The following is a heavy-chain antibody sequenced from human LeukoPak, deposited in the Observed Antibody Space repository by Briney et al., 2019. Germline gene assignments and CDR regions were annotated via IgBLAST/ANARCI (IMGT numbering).Heavy chain of an antibody. CDR1: GGSISSSSYY. V-gene: IGHV4-39*07. CDR3: IGYSSGWYRDY. Sequence: PSETLSLTCTVSGGSISSSSYYWGWIRQPPGKGLEWIGSIYYSGSTYYNPSLKSRVTISVDTSKNQFSLKLSSVTAADTAVYYCIGYSSGWYRDYWGQGTLVTVSS. CDR2: IYYSGST. D-gene: IGHD6-19*01. J-gene: IGHJ4*02.